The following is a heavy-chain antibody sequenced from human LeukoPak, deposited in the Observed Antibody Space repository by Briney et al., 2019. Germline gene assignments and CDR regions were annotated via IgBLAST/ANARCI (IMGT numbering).Heavy chain of an antibody. CDR2: ISGSGDTT. Sequence: GGSLRLSCAASGCMFSSYAMNWIRQAPGGGLELVSAISGSGDTTYYADSVRGRFTISIDNSKNTLYLQMNSLRAEDTGVYYCAKARYYYGSGSYHFYFDYWGQGTLVTVSS. CDR3: AKARYYYGSGSYHFYFDY. CDR1: GCMFSSYA. J-gene: IGHJ4*02. V-gene: IGHV3-23*01. D-gene: IGHD3-10*01.